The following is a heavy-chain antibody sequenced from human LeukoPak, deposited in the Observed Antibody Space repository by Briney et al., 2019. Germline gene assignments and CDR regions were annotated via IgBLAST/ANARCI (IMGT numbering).Heavy chain of an antibody. V-gene: IGHV4-59*08. Sequence: SETLSLTCTVSGGSMSSYYWTGIRQPPGKGLEWIGYIYYSGSTNYNPSLKSRVTISVDTSKNQFSLKLSSVTAADTAVYYCARHDGWFGELSSWGQGTLVTVSS. D-gene: IGHD3-10*01. CDR3: ARHDGWFGELSS. CDR2: IYYSGST. CDR1: GGSMSSYY. J-gene: IGHJ4*02.